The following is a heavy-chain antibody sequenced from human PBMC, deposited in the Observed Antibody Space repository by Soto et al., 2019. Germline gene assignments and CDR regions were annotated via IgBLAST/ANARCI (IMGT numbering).Heavy chain of an antibody. J-gene: IGHJ5*02. CDR1: GHLFNNHW. Sequence: GESLKISCKGPGHLFNNHWIGWVRQTPGKGLEWMGLIFTRDSETKTSPSFQGHVSFSVDNSINTACLQWTSLKTTDTGIYFCARGYFDSGHGYDLWGQGTLVTVSS. D-gene: IGHD3-10*01. CDR3: ARGYFDSGHGYDL. CDR2: IFTRDSET. V-gene: IGHV5-51*01.